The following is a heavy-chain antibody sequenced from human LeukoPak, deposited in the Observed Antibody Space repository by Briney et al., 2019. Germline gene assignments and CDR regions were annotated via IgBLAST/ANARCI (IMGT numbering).Heavy chain of an antibody. Sequence: PSETLSLTCTVSGGSISSGSYYWSWIRQPAGKGLEWIGRIYTSGSTYYNPSLKSRVTISVDTSKNQFSLKLGSVTAADTAVYYCARDKTGNFDYWGQGTLVTVSS. D-gene: IGHD3-10*01. CDR3: ARDKTGNFDY. J-gene: IGHJ4*02. CDR1: GGSISSGSYY. V-gene: IGHV4-61*02. CDR2: IYTSGST.